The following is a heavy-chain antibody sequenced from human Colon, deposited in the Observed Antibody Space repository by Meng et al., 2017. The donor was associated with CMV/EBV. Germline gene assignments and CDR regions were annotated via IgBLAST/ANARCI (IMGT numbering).Heavy chain of an antibody. CDR1: GFTFSSYE. J-gene: IGHJ4*02. CDR2: ISSSGSTI. CDR3: ARAQRWELPKFLYYFDY. Sequence: GESLKISCAASGFTFSSYEMNWVRQAPGKGLEWVSYISSSGSTIYYADSVKGRFTISRDNAKNSLYLQMNSLRAEDTAVYYCARAQRWELPKFLYYFDYWGQGTLVTVSS. V-gene: IGHV3-48*03. D-gene: IGHD1-26*01.